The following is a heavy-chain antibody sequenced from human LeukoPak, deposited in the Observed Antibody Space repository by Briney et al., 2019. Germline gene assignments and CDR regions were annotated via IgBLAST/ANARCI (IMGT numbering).Heavy chain of an antibody. CDR3: ARLPAVAGAYVQDY. J-gene: IGHJ4*02. D-gene: IGHD6-19*01. V-gene: IGHV3-21*01. CDR1: GFTFSSYS. Sequence: GGSLRLSCAASGFTFSSYSMNWDRQAPGKGLEWVSSISSTSSYIYYADSVKGRFTISRDNAKNSLYLQMNSLRAEDTAVYYCARLPAVAGAYVQDYWGQGTLVTVSS. CDR2: ISSTSSYI.